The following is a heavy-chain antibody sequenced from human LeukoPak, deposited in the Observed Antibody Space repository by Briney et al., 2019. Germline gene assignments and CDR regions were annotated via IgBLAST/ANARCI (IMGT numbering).Heavy chain of an antibody. V-gene: IGHV3-21*01. J-gene: IGHJ5*02. CDR2: ISSSSSYI. CDR3: ARDWPGGGFDP. Sequence: GGSLRLSCAASGFTFSSYIMNWVRQAPGKGLEWVSSISSSSSYIYYADSVKGRFTISRDNAKNSLYLQMNSLRAEDTAVYYCARDWPGGGFDPWGQGTLVTVSS. CDR1: GFTFSSYI. D-gene: IGHD3-10*01.